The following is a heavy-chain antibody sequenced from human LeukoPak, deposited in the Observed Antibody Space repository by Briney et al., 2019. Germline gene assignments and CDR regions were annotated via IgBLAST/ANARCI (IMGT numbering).Heavy chain of an antibody. CDR1: GFTFSSYG. Sequence: GRSLRLSCAASGFTFSSYGMHWVCQAPGKGLEWVAAIWYDGSNKYYADSVKGRFTISRDNSKNTLYLQMNSLRAEDTAVYYCAKDRCGGDCYSFDYWGQGTLVTVSS. D-gene: IGHD2-21*02. CDR2: IWYDGSNK. CDR3: AKDRCGGDCYSFDY. V-gene: IGHV3-33*06. J-gene: IGHJ4*02.